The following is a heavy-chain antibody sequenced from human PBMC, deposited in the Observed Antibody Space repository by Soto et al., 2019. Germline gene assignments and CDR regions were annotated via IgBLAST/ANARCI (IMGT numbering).Heavy chain of an antibody. Sequence: GSLRLSCAASGFTFSRYEMNWVRQAPGKGLEWVSYISSSGSTIYYADSVKGRFTNSRDNAKNSLYLQMNSLRAEDTAVYHCAKDIFGEWYYYYYGMDVWGQGTTVTVSS. V-gene: IGHV3-48*03. CDR1: GFTFSRYE. J-gene: IGHJ6*02. CDR2: ISSSGSTI. CDR3: AKDIFGEWYYYYYGMDV. D-gene: IGHD3-10*02.